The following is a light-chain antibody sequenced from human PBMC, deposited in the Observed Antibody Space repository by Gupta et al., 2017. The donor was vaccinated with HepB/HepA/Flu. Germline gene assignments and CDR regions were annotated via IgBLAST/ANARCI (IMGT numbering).Light chain of an antibody. J-gene: IGLJ3*02. CDR1: SGSVSTSYY. V-gene: IGLV8-61*01. CDR3: VLYMGSGPWV. CDR2: STN. Sequence: QTVVTQAPSFSVSPGGTVSLTCSLSSGSVSTSYYPSWYQQTPGQAPRTLIYSTNTRSSGVPYRFSGSILGNKAALTITGAQADDESDYYCVLYMGSGPWVFGGGTKLTVL.